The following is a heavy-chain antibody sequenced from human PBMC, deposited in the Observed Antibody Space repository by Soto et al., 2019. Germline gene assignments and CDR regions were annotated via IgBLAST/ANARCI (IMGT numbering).Heavy chain of an antibody. D-gene: IGHD2-8*02. Sequence: RASVKFSCKTSGYTFTSHGINWVRQAPGQGLEWMGWVSSYNDKTNYAQKFQGRVTMITDTSTSTAYMDLRSLRSDDTAMYYCARSCPGGPCYSSYWGPGTRVTVSA. CDR2: VSSYNDKT. CDR3: ARSCPGGPCYSSY. J-gene: IGHJ4*02. V-gene: IGHV1-18*01. CDR1: GYTFTSHG.